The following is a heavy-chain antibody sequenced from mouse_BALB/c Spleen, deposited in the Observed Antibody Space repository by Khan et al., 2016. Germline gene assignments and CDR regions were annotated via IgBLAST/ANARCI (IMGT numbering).Heavy chain of an antibody. J-gene: IGHJ1*01. V-gene: IGHV1S137*01. CDR3: TSGYGNPYWYFDV. CDR2: ISTYSGNT. CDR1: GYTFTNYA. D-gene: IGHD2-10*02. Sequence: QVQLKQSGPELVRPGVSVRISCKGSGYTFTNYAMHWVKQSHAKSLEWIGVISTYSGNTNYNQKFKGKATMTVDKSSSTAYMELARLTSEDSAINYCTSGYGNPYWYFDVWGAGTTVTVSS.